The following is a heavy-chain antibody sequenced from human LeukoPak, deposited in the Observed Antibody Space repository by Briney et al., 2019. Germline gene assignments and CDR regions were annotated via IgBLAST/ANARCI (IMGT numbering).Heavy chain of an antibody. CDR1: GYNFGTRW. V-gene: IGHV5-51*01. J-gene: IGHJ6*02. CDR3: ARGAYGSGSYYNYYGMDV. Sequence: GASLKISCKGSGYNFGTRWVAWVRQMPGKGLEWMGIIYPDDSDARYSPSFQGQVTISADKSINTAYLQWSSLKASDTAIYFCARGAYGSGSYYNYYGMDVWGQGTTVTVSS. D-gene: IGHD3-10*01. CDR2: IYPDDSDA.